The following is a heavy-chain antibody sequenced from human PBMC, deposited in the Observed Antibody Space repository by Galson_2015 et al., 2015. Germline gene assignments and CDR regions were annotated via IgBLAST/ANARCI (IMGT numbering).Heavy chain of an antibody. CDR3: AKDGAPTLQSKIHYFDY. CDR1: GFTFDDYA. J-gene: IGHJ4*02. Sequence: SLRLSCAASGFTFDDYAMHWVRLVPGMGLEWVSGISWNSGSIAYADSVKGRFTISRDNAKNSLYLQMNSLRGEDTAFYYCAKDGAPTLQSKIHYFDYWGQGVLVTVSS. D-gene: IGHD2-15*01. CDR2: ISWNSGSI. V-gene: IGHV3-9*01.